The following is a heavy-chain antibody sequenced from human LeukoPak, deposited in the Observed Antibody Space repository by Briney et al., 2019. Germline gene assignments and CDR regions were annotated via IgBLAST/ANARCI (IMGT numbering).Heavy chain of an antibody. CDR2: ISSSSSTI. D-gene: IGHD5-18*01. CDR3: ARGLGTRAAMVVNWFDP. V-gene: IGHV3-48*04. Sequence: PGGSLRLSCAASGFTFSSYSMNWVRQAPGKGLEWVSYISSSSSTIYYADSVKGRFTISRDNAKNSLYLQMNSLRAEDTAVYYCARGLGTRAAMVVNWFDPWGQGTLVTVSS. CDR1: GFTFSSYS. J-gene: IGHJ5*02.